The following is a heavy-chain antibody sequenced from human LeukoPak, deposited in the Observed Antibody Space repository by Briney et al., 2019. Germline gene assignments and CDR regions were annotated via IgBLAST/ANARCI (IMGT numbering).Heavy chain of an antibody. V-gene: IGHV3-23*01. D-gene: IGHD3-22*01. CDR3: AKRSPTYYYDSSGYYAPFDY. J-gene: IGHJ4*02. Sequence: PGGSLRLSCAASGFTFSSYAMSWVRQAPGKGLEWVSAISGSGGSTYYADSVKGRFTISRDNSKNTLYLQMNSLRAEDTAVYYCAKRSPTYYYDSSGYYAPFDYWGRGTLVTVSS. CDR2: ISGSGGST. CDR1: GFTFSSYA.